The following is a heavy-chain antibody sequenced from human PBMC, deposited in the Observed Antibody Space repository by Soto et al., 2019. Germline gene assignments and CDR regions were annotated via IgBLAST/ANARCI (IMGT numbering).Heavy chain of an antibody. CDR3: ARHRVITIFGVVIINPMDV. V-gene: IGHV4-59*08. Sequence: PSETLSLTCTVSGGSISSYYWSWIRQPPGKGLEWNGYIYYSGSTNYNPSLKSRVTISVDTSKNQFSLKLSSVTAADTAVYYCARHRVITIFGVVIINPMDVWGKGTTVTVSS. CDR1: GGSISSYY. CDR2: IYYSGST. J-gene: IGHJ6*03. D-gene: IGHD3-3*01.